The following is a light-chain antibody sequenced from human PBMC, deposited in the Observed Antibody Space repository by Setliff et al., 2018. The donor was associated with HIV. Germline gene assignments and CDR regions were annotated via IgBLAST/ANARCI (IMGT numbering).Light chain of an antibody. CDR1: SSDVGSYNL. Sequence: QSVLTQPASVSGSPGLSITISCAGTSSDVGSYNLVSWYQLRPGKAPKLIIYDVTKRPSGVPDRFSGSKSANAASLTISGLQAEDEADYYCCSSAGTYTSFFVFGTGTKVTVL. J-gene: IGLJ1*01. V-gene: IGLV2-11*01. CDR3: CSSAGTYTSFFV. CDR2: DVT.